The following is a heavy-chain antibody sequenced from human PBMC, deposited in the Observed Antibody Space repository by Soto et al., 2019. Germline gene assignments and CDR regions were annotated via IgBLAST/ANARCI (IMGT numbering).Heavy chain of an antibody. CDR3: AKHRGDSSGWYPYYYYYGMDV. CDR2: ISYDGSNK. D-gene: IGHD6-19*01. Sequence: GGSLRLSCAASGFTFSSYGMHWVRQAPGKGLEWVAVISYDGSNKYYADSVKGRFTISRDNSKNTLYLQMNSLRAEDTAVYYCAKHRGDSSGWYPYYYYYGMDVWGQGTTVTVSS. CDR1: GFTFSSYG. J-gene: IGHJ6*02. V-gene: IGHV3-30*18.